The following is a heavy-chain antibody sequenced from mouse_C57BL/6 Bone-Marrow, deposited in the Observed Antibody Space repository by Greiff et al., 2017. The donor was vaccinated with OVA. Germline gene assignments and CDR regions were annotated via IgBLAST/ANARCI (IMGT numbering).Heavy chain of an antibody. V-gene: IGHV1-42*01. D-gene: IGHD2-3*01. CDR3: ARWLLKYFDV. CDR1: GYSFTGYY. J-gene: IGHJ1*03. CDR2: INPSTGGT. Sequence: VHVKQSGPELVKPGASVKISCKASGYSFTGYYMNWVKQSPEKSLEWIGEINPSTGGTTYNQKFKAKATLTVDKSSSTAYMQLKSLTSEDSAVYYCARWLLKYFDVWGTGTTVTVSS.